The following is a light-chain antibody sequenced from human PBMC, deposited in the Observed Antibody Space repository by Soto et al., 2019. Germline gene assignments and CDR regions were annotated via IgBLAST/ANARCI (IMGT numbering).Light chain of an antibody. V-gene: IGKV4-1*01. CDR3: QQYYTTHRWT. J-gene: IGKJ1*01. Sequence: DIQMTYSPSSLSASVGDGVTITCQARQNINNYLASYQQKPGHPPKLLLYSPSTRESGVPDRFSGSGSGTDFTLTISSLQAADVAVYYCQQYYTTHRWTFGQGTKVDIK. CDR1: QNINNY. CDR2: SPS.